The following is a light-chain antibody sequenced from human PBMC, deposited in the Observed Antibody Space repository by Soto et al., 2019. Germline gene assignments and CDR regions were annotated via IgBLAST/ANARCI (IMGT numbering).Light chain of an antibody. CDR1: SRDVGGYNY. J-gene: IGLJ1*01. CDR2: DVS. V-gene: IGLV2-11*01. CDR3: CSYAGSYTFV. Sequence: ALTQPRSVSGSPGQSVTISCTGTSRDVGGYNYVSWYQQHPGKAPKLMIYDVSKRPSGVPDRFSGSKSGNAASLTISGLQAEDEADYYCCSYAGSYTFVFGTGTKVTVL.